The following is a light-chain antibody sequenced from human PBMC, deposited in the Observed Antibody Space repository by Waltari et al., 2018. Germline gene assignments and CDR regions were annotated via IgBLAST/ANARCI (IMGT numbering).Light chain of an antibody. J-gene: IGKJ1*01. CDR1: QSVSSN. Sequence: EIVMTQSPATLSVSPGERPTLSCRASQSVSSNLAWYQQKPGQAPRLLIYGASTRATGIPARFSGSGSGTEFTLTISSMQSEDFAVYYCQQKGTFGQGTKVEIK. CDR3: QQKGT. CDR2: GAS. V-gene: IGKV3-15*01.